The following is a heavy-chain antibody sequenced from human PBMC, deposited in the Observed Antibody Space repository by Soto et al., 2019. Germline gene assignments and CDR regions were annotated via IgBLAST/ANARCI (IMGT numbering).Heavy chain of an antibody. CDR2: IYYSGST. CDR3: ARDLAVTRDYGLDV. CDR1: GGSISSSSYY. V-gene: IGHV4-61*01. J-gene: IGHJ6*02. Sequence: SETLSLTCTVSGGSISSSSYYWSWIRQPPGKGLEWIGDIYYSGSTNYNPSLKSRVTISLDTSKNQFSLKLSSVTAADTAVYYCARDLAVTRDYGLDVWGQGTTVTVSS.